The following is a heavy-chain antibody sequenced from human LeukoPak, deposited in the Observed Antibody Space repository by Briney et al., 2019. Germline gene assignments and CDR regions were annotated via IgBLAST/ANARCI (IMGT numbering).Heavy chain of an antibody. CDR2: IGNYNGHR. CDR3: ARDRGITPPDTFDY. Sequence: GASVKVSCKAYGYTFTSYGVSWVRQVPGQGLEWMGWIGNYNGHRNYAQSFQGRVTMTTDTSTSTTYMEVMSLKSDDTAVYYCARDRGITPPDTFDYWGQGTLVTVAS. D-gene: IGHD6-13*01. J-gene: IGHJ4*02. V-gene: IGHV1-18*01. CDR1: GYTFTSYG.